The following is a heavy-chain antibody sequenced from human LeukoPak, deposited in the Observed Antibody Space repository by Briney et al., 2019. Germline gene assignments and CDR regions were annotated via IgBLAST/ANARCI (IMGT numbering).Heavy chain of an antibody. CDR2: INPNSGGT. CDR3: ARGGIAAAGTERAVAASFDY. V-gene: IGHV1-2*06. J-gene: IGHJ4*02. D-gene: IGHD6-13*01. CDR1: GYTFTGYY. Sequence: GASVKVSCKASGYTFTGYYMHCVRQAPGQGLEWMGRINPNSGGTNYAQKFQGRVTMTRDTSISTAYMELSRLRSDDTAVYYCARGGIAAAGTERAVAASFDYWGQGTLVTVSS.